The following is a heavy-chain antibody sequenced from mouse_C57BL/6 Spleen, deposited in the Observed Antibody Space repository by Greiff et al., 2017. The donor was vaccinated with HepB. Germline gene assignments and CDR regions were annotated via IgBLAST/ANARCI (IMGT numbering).Heavy chain of an antibody. V-gene: IGHV1-63*01. CDR3: ARSHYYGSSLWYFDV. CDR1: GYTFTNYW. J-gene: IGHJ1*03. Sequence: QVQLQQSGAELVRPGTSVKMSCKASGYTFTNYWIGWAKQRPGHGLEWIGDIYPGGGYTNYNEKFKGKATLTADKSSSTAYMQFSRLTSEDSAIYYCARSHYYGSSLWYFDVWGTGTTVTVSS. CDR2: IYPGGGYT. D-gene: IGHD1-1*01.